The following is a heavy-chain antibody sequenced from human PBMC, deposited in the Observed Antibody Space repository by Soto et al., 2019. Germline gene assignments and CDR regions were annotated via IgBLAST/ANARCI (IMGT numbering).Heavy chain of an antibody. CDR2: ISYDGSNK. CDR1: GFTFINYW. V-gene: IGHV3-30*18. Sequence: GGSLRLSCVSSGFTFINYWMTWVRQAPGKGLEWVANISYDGSNKYYADSVKGRFTISRDNSKNTLYLQMNSLRAEDTAVYYCAKSAGYSYGYHYYYGMDVWGQGTTVTVSS. D-gene: IGHD5-18*01. CDR3: AKSAGYSYGYHYYYGMDV. J-gene: IGHJ6*02.